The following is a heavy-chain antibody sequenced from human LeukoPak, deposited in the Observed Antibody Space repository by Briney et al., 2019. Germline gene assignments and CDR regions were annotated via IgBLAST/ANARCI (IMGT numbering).Heavy chain of an antibody. V-gene: IGHV3-30*04. Sequence: GSLRLSCAVSEFTFNSFAIHWVRQAPGKGLEWVAIISYDGSSTYLTDSVKGRFTISRDSSKNTLYLQMNSLRAEDTAVYYCAKTGIGFGAAYYFDYWGQGTLVTVSS. D-gene: IGHD3-10*01. CDR1: EFTFNSFA. CDR2: ISYDGSST. CDR3: AKTGIGFGAAYYFDY. J-gene: IGHJ4*02.